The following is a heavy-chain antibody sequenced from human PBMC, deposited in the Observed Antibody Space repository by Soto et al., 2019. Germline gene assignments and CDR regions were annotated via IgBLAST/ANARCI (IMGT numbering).Heavy chain of an antibody. CDR3: ARDPEDTNGYGGKGELPRGQGEGDLYYYGMDV. J-gene: IGHJ6*02. V-gene: IGHV1-18*01. CDR1: GYTFTSYG. Sequence: QVQLVQSGAEVKKPGASVKVSCKASGYTFTSYGISWVRQAPGQGLEWMGWISAYNGNTNYPQKLQGRVNMTQDTPPSTGDMELRSLRSDDTAVYYCARDPEDTNGYGGKGELPRGQGEGDLYYYGMDVWGQGTTVTGSS. CDR2: ISAYNGNT. D-gene: IGHD1-26*01.